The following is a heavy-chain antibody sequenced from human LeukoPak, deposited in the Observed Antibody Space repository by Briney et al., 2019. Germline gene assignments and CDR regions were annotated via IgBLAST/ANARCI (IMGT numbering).Heavy chain of an antibody. Sequence: ASVKVSCKASGYSFTSYGISWVRQAPRQGLEWMGWVSAYNGNTNYAQKLQGRVTMTTDTSTSTAYMELRSLRSDDTAVYYCARVDYYDTLIIGGMDVWGQGTTVTVSS. CDR2: VSAYNGNT. V-gene: IGHV1-18*01. J-gene: IGHJ6*02. CDR3: ARVDYYDTLIIGGMDV. D-gene: IGHD3-22*01. CDR1: GYSFTSYG.